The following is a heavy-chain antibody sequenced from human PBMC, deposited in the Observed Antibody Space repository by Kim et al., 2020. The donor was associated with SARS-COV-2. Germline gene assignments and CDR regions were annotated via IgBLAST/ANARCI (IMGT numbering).Heavy chain of an antibody. CDR3: TRNYDILTGYYKATRDYYYGMDV. CDR2: IRSKAYGGTT. CDR1: GFTFGDYA. Sequence: GGSLRLSCTASGFTFGDYAMSWVRQAPGKGLEWVGFIRSKAYGGTTEYAASVKGRFTISRDDSKSIAYLQMNSLKTEDTAVYYCTRNYDILTGYYKATRDYYYGMDVWGQGTTVTVSS. J-gene: IGHJ6*02. D-gene: IGHD3-9*01. V-gene: IGHV3-49*04.